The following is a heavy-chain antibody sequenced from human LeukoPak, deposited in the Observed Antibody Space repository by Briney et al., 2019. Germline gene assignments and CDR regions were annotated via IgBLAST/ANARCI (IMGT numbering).Heavy chain of an antibody. CDR3: ARVREYFDY. J-gene: IGHJ4*02. CDR1: GYTFFSYG. CDR2: ITTYNAKT. D-gene: IGHD3-10*01. Sequence: ASVKVSCKTSGYTFFSYGISWVRQAPGQGLEWMGWITTYNAKTTYAQKFQGRVTMTTDTSTSTVYMELRSLRSDDTAIYYCARVREYFDYWGQGTLVTVSS. V-gene: IGHV1-18*01.